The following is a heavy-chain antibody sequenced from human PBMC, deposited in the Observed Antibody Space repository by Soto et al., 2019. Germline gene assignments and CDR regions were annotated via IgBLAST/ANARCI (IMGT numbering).Heavy chain of an antibody. CDR1: GFTFSSYA. Sequence: EVQLLESGGGLVQPGGSLRLSCAASGFTFSSYAMSWVRQAPGKGLEWVSAISGSGGSTYYADSVKGRFTISRDNSKNTLYLQMHSLIAEDTAVYYGAKHHASYYDDSSGKNWFDPWGQGTLVTFSS. CDR2: ISGSGGST. J-gene: IGHJ5*02. V-gene: IGHV3-23*01. CDR3: AKHHASYYDDSSGKNWFDP. D-gene: IGHD3-22*01.